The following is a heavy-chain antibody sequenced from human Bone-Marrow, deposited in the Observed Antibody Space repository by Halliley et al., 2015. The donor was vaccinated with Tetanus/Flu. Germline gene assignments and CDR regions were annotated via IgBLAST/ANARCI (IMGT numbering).Heavy chain of an antibody. V-gene: IGHV3-23*01. CDR2: IRIGGEEI. J-gene: IGHJ5*01. D-gene: IGHD6-19*01. Sequence: WVATIRIGGEEIKYLESVKGRFTISRDESKNTLYLQMNSLRAEDTAVYYCAKVGRAGSWDIWFDSWGQGTLVTVSS. CDR3: AKVGRAGSWDIWFDS.